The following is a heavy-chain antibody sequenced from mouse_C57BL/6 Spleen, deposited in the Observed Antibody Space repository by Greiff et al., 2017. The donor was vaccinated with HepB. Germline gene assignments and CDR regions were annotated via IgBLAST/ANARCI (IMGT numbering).Heavy chain of an antibody. CDR3: AREAFSNWDVNY. Sequence: QVQLQQSGAELVKPGASVKMSCKASGYTFTSYWITWVKQRPGQGLEWIGDIYPGSGSTNYNEKFKSKATLTVDTSSSTAYMQLSSLTSEDSAVYYCAREAFSNWDVNYWGQGTTLTVSS. J-gene: IGHJ2*01. CDR2: IYPGSGST. CDR1: GYTFTSYW. D-gene: IGHD4-1*01. V-gene: IGHV1-55*01.